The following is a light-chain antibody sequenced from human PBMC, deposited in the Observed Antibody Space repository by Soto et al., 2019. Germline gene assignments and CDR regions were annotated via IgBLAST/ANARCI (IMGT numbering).Light chain of an antibody. CDR3: SSYTSSSTYV. CDR1: SSDVGGYNY. J-gene: IGLJ1*01. V-gene: IGLV2-14*01. Sequence: QSVLTQPASVSGSPGQSIAISCIGSSSDVGGYNYVSWHQQHPGKAPKVVIYDVSNRPSGVSDRFSGSKSGNTASLTISGLQAEDEADYYCSSYTSSSTYVFGTRTKVTVL. CDR2: DVS.